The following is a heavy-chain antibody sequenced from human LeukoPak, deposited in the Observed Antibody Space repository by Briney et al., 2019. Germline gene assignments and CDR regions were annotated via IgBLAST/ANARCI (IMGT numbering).Heavy chain of an antibody. CDR2: INHSGST. CDR1: GGSFSGYY. CDR3: ARRNYQLLGGYYYYYGMDV. J-gene: IGHJ6*02. V-gene: IGHV4-34*01. Sequence: PSETLSLTCAVYGGSFSGYYWSWIRQPPGKGLEWIGEINHSGSTNYNPSLKSRVTISVDTSKNQFSLKLSSVTAADTAVYYCARRNYQLLGGYYYYYGMDVWGQGTTVTVSS. D-gene: IGHD2-2*01.